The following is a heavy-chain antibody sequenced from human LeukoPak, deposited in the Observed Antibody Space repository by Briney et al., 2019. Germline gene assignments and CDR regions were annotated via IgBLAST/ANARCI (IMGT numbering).Heavy chain of an antibody. Sequence: ASVKVSCKASGYTFTGYYMHWVRQAPGQGLEWMGRINPNSGGTNYAQKFQGRVTMTRDTFISTAYMELSRLRSDDTAVYYCARADYDFWSGYFNWFDPWGQGTLVTVSS. CDR1: GYTFTGYY. J-gene: IGHJ5*02. D-gene: IGHD3-3*01. CDR3: ARADYDFWSGYFNWFDP. V-gene: IGHV1-2*06. CDR2: INPNSGGT.